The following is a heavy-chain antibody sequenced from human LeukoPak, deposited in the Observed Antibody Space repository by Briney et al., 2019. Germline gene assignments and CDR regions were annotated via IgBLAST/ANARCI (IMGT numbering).Heavy chain of an antibody. D-gene: IGHD3-10*01. CDR1: GYTFTSYG. V-gene: IGHV1-18*01. CDR3: ARAGAYYGSGSYSN. Sequence: VASVKVSCKASGYTFTSYGISWVRQAPGQGLEWMGWISAYNGNTNYAQKLQGRVTMTTDTSTSTAYMELRSLRSDDTAVYYCARAGAYYGSGSYSNWGQGTLVTVSS. J-gene: IGHJ4*02. CDR2: ISAYNGNT.